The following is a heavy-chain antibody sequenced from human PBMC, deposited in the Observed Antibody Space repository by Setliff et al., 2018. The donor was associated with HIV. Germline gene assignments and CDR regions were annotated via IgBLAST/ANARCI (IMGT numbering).Heavy chain of an antibody. CDR2: INHSGRA. CDR1: GESFSGYY. Sequence: PSETLSLTCAVYGESFSGYYWSWIRQPAGKGLEWLGEINHSGRAKYNPSLKSRASISADTSKNQFSLRLTSETAADTAVYYCARGAPYCNHGICHLFDYWGHGNLVTVSS. CDR3: ARGAPYCNHGICHLFDY. V-gene: IGHV4-34*01. J-gene: IGHJ4*01. D-gene: IGHD2-8*01.